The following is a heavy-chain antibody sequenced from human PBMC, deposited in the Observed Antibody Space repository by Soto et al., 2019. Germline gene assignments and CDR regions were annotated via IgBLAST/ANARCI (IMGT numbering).Heavy chain of an antibody. J-gene: IGHJ6*03. V-gene: IGHV1-69*04. D-gene: IGHD4-17*01. CDR1: GGTCIGYT. CDR3: ARDQKEYGDNQGDYYYYIDV. Sequence: PSVKVCCRASGGTCIGYTISWMLQTPGQGLEWMRRIIPILDIANYAQKFQGRVTITADKSTSTAYMELSSLRSEDTAVYYCARDQKEYGDNQGDYYYYIDVWGKGTTVT. CDR2: IIPILDIA.